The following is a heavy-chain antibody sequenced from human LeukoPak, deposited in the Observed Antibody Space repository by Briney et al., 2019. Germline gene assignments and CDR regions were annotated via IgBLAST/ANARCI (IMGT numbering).Heavy chain of an antibody. D-gene: IGHD4-17*01. Sequence: KTSETLSLTCTVSGYSISSGYYWGWIRQPPGKGLEWIGSIYHSGSTYYNPSLKSRVTISVDTSKNQFSLKLSSVTAADTAVYYCASAPDDYGDYPYYFDYWGQGTLVTVSS. CDR1: GYSISSGYY. CDR2: IYHSGST. V-gene: IGHV4-38-2*02. J-gene: IGHJ4*02. CDR3: ASAPDDYGDYPYYFDY.